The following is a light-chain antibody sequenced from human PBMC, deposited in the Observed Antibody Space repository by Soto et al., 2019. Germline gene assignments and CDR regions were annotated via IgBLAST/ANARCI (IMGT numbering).Light chain of an antibody. CDR3: QQYYSYPPT. Sequence: DIQMTQSPSSLSASVGDRVTITCRASQSINSFFNWYQQKPGRAPKLLIYAASTLQSGVPSRFSGSGSGTDFTLTISCLQSEDFATYYCQQYYSYPPTFGPGTKVDIK. CDR1: QSINSF. V-gene: IGKV1-39*01. CDR2: AAS. J-gene: IGKJ3*01.